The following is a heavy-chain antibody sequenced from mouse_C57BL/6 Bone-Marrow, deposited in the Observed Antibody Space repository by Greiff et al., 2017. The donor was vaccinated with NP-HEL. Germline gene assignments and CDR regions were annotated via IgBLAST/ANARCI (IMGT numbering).Heavy chain of an antibody. D-gene: IGHD1-1*01. CDR3: ARYYYGSSYNAMDY. Sequence: EVKVVESGGGLVQPGGSLSLSCAASGFTFTDYYMSWVRQPPGKALEWLGFIRNRATGYTTEYSASVKGRFTISRDNSQSILYLQMNALRAEDSATYYCARYYYGSSYNAMDYWGQGTSVTVSS. J-gene: IGHJ4*01. CDR2: IRNRATGYTT. V-gene: IGHV7-3*01. CDR1: GFTFTDYY.